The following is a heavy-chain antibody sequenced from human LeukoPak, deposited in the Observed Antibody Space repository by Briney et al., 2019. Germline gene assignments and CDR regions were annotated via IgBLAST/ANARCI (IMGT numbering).Heavy chain of an antibody. J-gene: IGHJ6*03. V-gene: IGHV1-18*01. Sequence: ASVKVSCKASGYTFTSYGISWVRQAPGQGLEWMGWISAYNGNTNYAQKLQGRVTMTTDTSTSTAYMELRSLRSDDTAVYYCARDPPPPEWLSYYYMDVWGKGTTVTVSS. CDR2: ISAYNGNT. CDR1: GYTFTSYG. D-gene: IGHD3-3*01. CDR3: ARDPPPPEWLSYYYMDV.